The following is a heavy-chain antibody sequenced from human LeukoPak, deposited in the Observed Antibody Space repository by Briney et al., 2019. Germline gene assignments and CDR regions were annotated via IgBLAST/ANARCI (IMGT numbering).Heavy chain of an antibody. CDR1: GFTFSSYG. J-gene: IGHJ4*02. Sequence: SLLLSCAASGFTFSSYGMHWVRQAPGKGLEWVAFTWYDGSNKYYADSVKGRFTISRDNSKNMLYLQMNSLGAEDTAVYYCAKDPQKWESYFDYWGQGTLVTVSS. CDR3: AKDPQKWESYFDY. CDR2: TWYDGSNK. D-gene: IGHD1-26*01. V-gene: IGHV3-30*02.